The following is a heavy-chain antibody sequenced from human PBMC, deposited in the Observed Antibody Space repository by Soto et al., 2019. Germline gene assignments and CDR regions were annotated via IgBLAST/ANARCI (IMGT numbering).Heavy chain of an antibody. D-gene: IGHD3-22*01. CDR3: AKDAGIVGVDEYYFDY. CDR1: GFTFSSYA. Sequence: HPGGSLRLSCAASGFTFSSYAMSWVRQAPGKGLEWVSAISGSGGSTYYAESVKGRFTISRDNSKNTLYLQMNSLRAEDTAVYYCAKDAGIVGVDEYYFDYWGRGTLVTVPS. J-gene: IGHJ4*02. CDR2: ISGSGGST. V-gene: IGHV3-23*01.